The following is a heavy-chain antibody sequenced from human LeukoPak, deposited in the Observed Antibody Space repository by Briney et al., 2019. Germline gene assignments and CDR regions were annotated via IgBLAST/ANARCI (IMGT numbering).Heavy chain of an antibody. J-gene: IGHJ5*02. V-gene: IGHV3-30-3*01. Sequence: GALRLSCAASGFIFSNYAMHWVRQAPGKGLEWVAVISYDGSNKYYADSVKGRFTTSRDNSKNTLFLQMNSLKPEDTAVYYCARDLDSSSWYILWFDPWGQGTLVTVSS. CDR3: ARDLDSSSWYILWFDP. CDR2: ISYDGSNK. CDR1: GFIFSNYA. D-gene: IGHD6-13*01.